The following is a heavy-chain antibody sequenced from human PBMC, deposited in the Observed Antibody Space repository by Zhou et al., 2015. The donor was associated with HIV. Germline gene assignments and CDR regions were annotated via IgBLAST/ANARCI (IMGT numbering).Heavy chain of an antibody. J-gene: IGHJ4*02. CDR1: GGTFSSYA. Sequence: QVQLVQSGAEVKKPGSSVKVSCKASGGTFSSYAISWVRQAPGQGLEWMGGIIPILATANYAQKFKGRVTITADESTSTAYMEVNSLRSEDTAVYYCARAEYYSVSGSYRGFYFDSWGQGTLVTVSS. CDR2: IIPILATA. CDR3: ARAEYYSVSGSYRGFYFDS. D-gene: IGHD3-10*01. V-gene: IGHV1-69*01.